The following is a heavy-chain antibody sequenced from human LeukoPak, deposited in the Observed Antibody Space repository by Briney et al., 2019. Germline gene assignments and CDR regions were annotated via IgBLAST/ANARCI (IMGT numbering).Heavy chain of an antibody. CDR1: GFTFSSYA. CDR2: VSGGGGST. Sequence: GGSLRLSCAAPGFTFSSYAMNWVRQAPGKGLEWVSAVSGGGGSTYYADSVKGRFTISRDNSKNTLYLQLNSLRAEDTAVYFCAKDRPTYGSGSPIDYWGQGTLVTVSS. CDR3: AKDRPTYGSGSPIDY. V-gene: IGHV3-23*01. D-gene: IGHD3-10*01. J-gene: IGHJ4*02.